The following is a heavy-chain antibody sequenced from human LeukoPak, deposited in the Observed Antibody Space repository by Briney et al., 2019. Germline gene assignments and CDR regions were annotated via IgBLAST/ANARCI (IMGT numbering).Heavy chain of an antibody. D-gene: IGHD1-26*01. CDR3: ARYRYYYYGMDV. J-gene: IGHJ6*02. Sequence: PSQTLSLTCTVSGGSISSGGYYWNWIRQLPGKGLEWIGYIYYSGSTYYNPSLKSRVTISVDTSKNQFSLKLSSVTAADTAVYYCARYRYYYYGMDVWGQGTTVTVSS. CDR1: GGSISSGGYY. CDR2: IYYSGST. V-gene: IGHV4-31*03.